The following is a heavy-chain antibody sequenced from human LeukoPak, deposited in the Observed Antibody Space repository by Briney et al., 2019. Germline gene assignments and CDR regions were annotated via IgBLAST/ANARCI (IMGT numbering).Heavy chain of an antibody. D-gene: IGHD5-12*01. J-gene: IGHJ4*02. CDR1: GFTFSSYA. CDR2: ISYDGSNK. CDR3: ARGATINDFTLDY. V-gene: IGHV3-30*01. Sequence: GRSLRLSCAASGFTFSSYAMHWVRQAPGKGLEWVAVISYDGSNKYYADSVKGRFTISRDNSKNMLYLQMNSLRAEDTAVYYCARGATINDFTLDYWGQGTLVTVSS.